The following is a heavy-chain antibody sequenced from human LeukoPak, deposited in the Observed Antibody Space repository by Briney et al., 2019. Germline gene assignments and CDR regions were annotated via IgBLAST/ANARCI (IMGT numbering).Heavy chain of an antibody. J-gene: IGHJ4*02. CDR3: ARDMRHYRNYDSSGYYFNFEY. CDR1: GYIFTSYG. Sequence: ASVKVSCKTSGYIFTSYGLSWVRRAPGQGLEWMGWISVHNGYTRYAQKFQGRVTLTTDTSTSTVYMDLRSLRSDDTAVYFCARDMRHYRNYDSSGYYFNFEYWGQGTLVTVSS. V-gene: IGHV1-18*01. CDR2: ISVHNGYT. D-gene: IGHD3-22*01.